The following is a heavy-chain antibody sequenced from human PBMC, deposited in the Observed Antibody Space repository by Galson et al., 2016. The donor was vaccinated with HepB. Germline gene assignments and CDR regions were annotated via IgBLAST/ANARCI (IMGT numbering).Heavy chain of an antibody. V-gene: IGHV3-23*01. CDR1: GFTFNNYA. Sequence: SLRLSCAASGFTFNNYAMNWVRQAPGKGLEWVSVIAASGGGPSYAGSVEGRFTISRDNSKNTLYLQMNNLRAEDSAVYFCAKPGGYNLGPFDFWGQGTLVTVSS. J-gene: IGHJ4*02. CDR2: IAASGGGP. D-gene: IGHD2-8*02. CDR3: AKPGGYNLGPFDF.